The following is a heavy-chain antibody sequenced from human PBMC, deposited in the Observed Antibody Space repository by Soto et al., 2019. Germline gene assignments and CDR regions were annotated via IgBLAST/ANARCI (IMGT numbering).Heavy chain of an antibody. CDR1: GFTFSNYA. D-gene: IGHD6-13*01. V-gene: IGHV3-23*01. CDR2: IGGGGGST. Sequence: LRLSCAASGFTFSNYAMSWVRQAPGKGLEWVSAIGGGGGSTYYGDSVKGRFTISRDNSKNTLYLQMNSLRAEDTALYYCAKVIVSAGIAYWGQGTLVTVSS. CDR3: AKVIVSAGIAY. J-gene: IGHJ4*02.